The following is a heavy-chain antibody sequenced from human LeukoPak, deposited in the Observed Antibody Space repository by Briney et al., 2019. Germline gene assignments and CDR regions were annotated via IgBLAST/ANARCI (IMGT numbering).Heavy chain of an antibody. CDR1: GGTFSSYA. CDR2: IIPIFGTA. J-gene: IGHJ5*02. Sequence: ASVKVSFKASGGTFSSYAISWVRRAPGQGLEWMGGIIPIFGTANYAQKFQGRVTITTDESTSTAYMELSSLRSEDTAVYYCARDVGGGVVVPAANWFDPWGQGTLVTVSS. D-gene: IGHD2-2*01. CDR3: ARDVGGGVVVPAANWFDP. V-gene: IGHV1-69*05.